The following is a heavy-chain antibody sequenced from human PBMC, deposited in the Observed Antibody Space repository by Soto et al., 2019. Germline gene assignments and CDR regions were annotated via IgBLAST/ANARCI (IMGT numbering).Heavy chain of an antibody. CDR2: IGTAGDT. CDR3: ARGSPYDILTGYSFDY. Sequence: GGSLRLSCAASGFTFSSYDMHWVRQATGKGLEWVSAIGTAGDTYYPGSVKGRFTISRENAKNSLHLQMNSLRAGDTAVYYCARGSPYDILTGYSFDYWGQGTLVTVSS. CDR1: GFTFSSYD. V-gene: IGHV3-13*01. J-gene: IGHJ4*02. D-gene: IGHD3-9*01.